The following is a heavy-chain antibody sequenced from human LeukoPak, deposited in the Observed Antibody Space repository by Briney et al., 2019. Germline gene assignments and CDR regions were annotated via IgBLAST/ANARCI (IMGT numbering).Heavy chain of an antibody. CDR3: AKAGKRYCTNGVCLGYMDV. J-gene: IGHJ6*03. D-gene: IGHD2-8*01. CDR1: GFTFDDYA. CDR2: ISWNSGSI. V-gene: IGHV3-9*01. Sequence: GRSLRLSCAASGFTFDDYAMHWVRQAPGKGLEWVSGISWNSGSIGYADSVKGRFTICRDNAKNSLYLQMNSLRAEDTALYYCAKAGKRYCTNGVCLGYMDVWGKGTTVTVSS.